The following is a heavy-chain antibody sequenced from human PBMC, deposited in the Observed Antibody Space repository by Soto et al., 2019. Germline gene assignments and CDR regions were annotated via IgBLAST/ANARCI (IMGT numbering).Heavy chain of an antibody. Sequence: GGSLILSCAASGFIFINSWMHWVRPAPGTGLKWVGRIKSKTDGGTTDYAAPVKGRFTISRDDSKNTLYLQMNSLKTEDTAVYYCTTDGTSWLRGSTYSYGMDVWGQVTTVTVFS. CDR1: GFIFINSW. J-gene: IGHJ6*02. CDR3: TTDGTSWLRGSTYSYGMDV. D-gene: IGHD6-19*01. V-gene: IGHV3-15*07. CDR2: IKSKTDGGTT.